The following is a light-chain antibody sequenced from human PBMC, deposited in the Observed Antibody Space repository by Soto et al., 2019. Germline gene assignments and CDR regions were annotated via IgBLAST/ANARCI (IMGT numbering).Light chain of an antibody. CDR2: SNI. V-gene: IGLV1-47*02. CDR1: SSNIGSNY. Sequence: QSVLTQPPSASGTAGQRVTISCSGSSSNIGSNYVYWYQQLPGMAPKLLIYSNIHRPSGVPDRFSGSKSGTSASLAISGRRSEDEADYYCASWDDSLSRAVFGGGTPLPVL. CDR3: ASWDDSLSRAV. J-gene: IGLJ7*01.